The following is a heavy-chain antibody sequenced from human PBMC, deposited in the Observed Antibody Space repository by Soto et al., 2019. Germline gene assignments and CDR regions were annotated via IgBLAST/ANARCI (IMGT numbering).Heavy chain of an antibody. Sequence: EVQLLESGGGLVQPGGSLRLSCAASGFTFSNYAVTWVRQAPGKGLEWVSTLSGSGGSTYYADSVKGRFTISRDNSTNTLYLQMNSLRAEDTAVYYCAKDQGSSWYEIDYWGQGTLVTVSS. D-gene: IGHD6-13*01. V-gene: IGHV3-23*01. CDR1: GFTFSNYA. CDR2: LSGSGGST. CDR3: AKDQGSSWYEIDY. J-gene: IGHJ4*02.